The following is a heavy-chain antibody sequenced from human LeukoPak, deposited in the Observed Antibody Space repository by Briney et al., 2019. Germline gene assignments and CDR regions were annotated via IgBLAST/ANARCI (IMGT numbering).Heavy chain of an antibody. CDR3: ARARAGGWYWAYYYYMDV. Sequence: ASVKVSCKASGYTFTSYYMHWVRQAPGQGLEWMGIINPSGGSTSYAQKFQGRVTMTRDMSTSTVYMELSSLRSEDTAVYYCARARAGGWYWAYYYYMDVWGKGTTVTVSS. CDR2: INPSGGST. J-gene: IGHJ6*03. D-gene: IGHD6-19*01. V-gene: IGHV1-46*01. CDR1: GYTFTSYY.